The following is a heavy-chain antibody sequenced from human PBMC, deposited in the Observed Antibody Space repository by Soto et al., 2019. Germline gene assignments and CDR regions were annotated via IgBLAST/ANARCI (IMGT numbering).Heavy chain of an antibody. D-gene: IGHD4-17*01. CDR2: IYYSGST. CDR3: ARAYGDYYRYYYYYGMDV. J-gene: IGHJ6*02. CDR1: GGSISSGDYY. V-gene: IGHV4-30-4*01. Sequence: PSETLSLTCTVSGGSISSGDYYWSWIRQPPGKGLEWIGYIYYSGSTYYNPSLKSRVTISVDTSKNQFSLKLSSVTAADTAVYYCARAYGDYYRYYYYYGMDVWGQGTTVTVSS.